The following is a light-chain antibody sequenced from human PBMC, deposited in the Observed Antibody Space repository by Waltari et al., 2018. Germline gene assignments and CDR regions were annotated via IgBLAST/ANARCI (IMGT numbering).Light chain of an antibody. V-gene: IGLV3-21*04. CDR2: YDN. J-gene: IGLJ3*02. CDR1: DMGGKG. CDR3: HLWDSSTVNWV. Sequence: SYVPTQPPSVSGAPGKTASITCGGDDMGGKGENWFQQKPGQAPVLVIYYDNDRPSGIPERFSGSNSGNTATLTISRVEAGDEADYYCHLWDSSTVNWVFGGGTKLTVL.